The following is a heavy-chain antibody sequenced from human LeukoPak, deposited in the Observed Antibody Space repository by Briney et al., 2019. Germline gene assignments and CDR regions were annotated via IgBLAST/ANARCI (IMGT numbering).Heavy chain of an antibody. V-gene: IGHV1-8*01. CDR1: GYAFTSYD. Sequence: ASVKVSCKASGYAFTSYDINWVRQATGQGLEWMGWMNPNSGHTGYAQKFQGRVTMTRNTSISTAYMELSSLRSEDTAVYYCARGRGSGWYSLLAVYYYYGMDVWGQGTTVTVSS. D-gene: IGHD6-19*01. J-gene: IGHJ6*02. CDR2: MNPNSGHT. CDR3: ARGRGSGWYSLLAVYYYYGMDV.